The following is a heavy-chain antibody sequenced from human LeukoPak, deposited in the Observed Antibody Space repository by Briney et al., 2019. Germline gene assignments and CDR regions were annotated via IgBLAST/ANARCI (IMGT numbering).Heavy chain of an antibody. CDR1: GYTFTSYY. CDR2: INPSGGST. Sequence: ASVKVSRKASGYTFTSYYMHWVRQAPGQGLEWMGIINPSGGSTSYAQKFQGRVTMTRDTSTSTVYMELSSLRSEDTAVYYCARAQADSGYGDYGAGYWGQGTLVTVSS. J-gene: IGHJ4*02. D-gene: IGHD4-17*01. CDR3: ARAQADSGYGDYGAGY. V-gene: IGHV1-46*01.